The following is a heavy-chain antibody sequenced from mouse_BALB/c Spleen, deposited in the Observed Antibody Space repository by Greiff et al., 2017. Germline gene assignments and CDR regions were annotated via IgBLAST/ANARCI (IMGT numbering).Heavy chain of an antibody. J-gene: IGHJ2*01. CDR2: IWGGGST. V-gene: IGHV2-6-5*01. D-gene: IGHD2-10*02. Sequence: VKVVESGPGLVAPSQSLSITCTVSGFSLTDYGVSWIRQPPGKGLEWLGVIWGGGSTYYNSALKSRLSISKDNSKSQVFLKMNSLQTDDTAMYYCAKHKYGNAYYFDYWGQGTTLTVSS. CDR3: AKHKYGNAYYFDY. CDR1: GFSLTDYG.